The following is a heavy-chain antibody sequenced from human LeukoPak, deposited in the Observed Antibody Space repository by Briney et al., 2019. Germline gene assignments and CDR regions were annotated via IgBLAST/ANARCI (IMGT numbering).Heavy chain of an antibody. V-gene: IGHV4-4*02. CDR1: GGSISRSNW. CDR2: IYHSGST. J-gene: IGHJ5*02. D-gene: IGHD3-3*01. CDR3: ARGPPDFWSGYYWT. Sequence: SGTLSLTCAVSGGSISRSNWWSWVRQPPGKGLEWIGEIYHSGSTNYNPSLKSRVTISVDKSKNQFSLKLSSVTAADTAVYYCARGPPDFWSGYYWTWGQGTLVTVSS.